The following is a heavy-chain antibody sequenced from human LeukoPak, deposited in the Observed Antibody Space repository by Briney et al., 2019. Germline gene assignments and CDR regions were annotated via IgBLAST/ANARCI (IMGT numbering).Heavy chain of an antibody. CDR2: IIPIFGTA. J-gene: IGHJ6*04. V-gene: IGHV1-69*13. CDR1: GGTFSSYA. D-gene: IGHD6-19*01. CDR3: ASSLDSSGWFAPYYYYYGMDV. Sequence: SVKVSCKASGGTFSSYAISWVRQAPGQGLEWMGGIIPIFGTADYAQKFQGRVTITADGSTSTAYMELSSLRSEDTAVYYCASSLDSSGWFAPYYYYYGMDVWGKGTTVTVSS.